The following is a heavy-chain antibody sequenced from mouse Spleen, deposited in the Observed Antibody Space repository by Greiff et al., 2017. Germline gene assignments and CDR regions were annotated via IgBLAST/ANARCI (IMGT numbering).Heavy chain of an antibody. D-gene: IGHD1-1*01. CDR1: GFNIQDYY. J-gene: IGHJ3*01. CDR3: NAVGSLRVAWFAY. Sequence: EVKLVESGAELVRSGASVKLSCTASGFNIQDYYMHWVKQRPEQGLEWIGWIYPENGDTEYAPKFQGKATMTADTSSNTAYLQLSSLTSEDTAVYYCNAVGSLRVAWFAYWGQGTLVTVSA. CDR2: IYPENGDT. V-gene: IGHV14-4*02.